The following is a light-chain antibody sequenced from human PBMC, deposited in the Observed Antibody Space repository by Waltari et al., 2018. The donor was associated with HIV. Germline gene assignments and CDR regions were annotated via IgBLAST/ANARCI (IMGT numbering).Light chain of an antibody. CDR3: AAYAGNNIVI. V-gene: IGLV2-8*01. Sequence: QSALTQPPSASGSPGQSVTVSCTGTSSAIGYFNYFSWYQQHPGKAPKLLIYDVNKRPSGVPDRFSASKSGTTASLTVSGLLAEDEADYYCAAYAGNNIVIFGGGTKVTV. CDR1: SSAIGYFNY. J-gene: IGLJ2*01. CDR2: DVN.